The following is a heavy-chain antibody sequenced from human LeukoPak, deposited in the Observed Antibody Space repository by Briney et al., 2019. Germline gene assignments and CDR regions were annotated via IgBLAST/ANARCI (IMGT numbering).Heavy chain of an antibody. CDR3: ANPDRGCYGSGSYYNGDY. J-gene: IGHJ4*02. Sequence: PGGSLRLSCAASGFTFSSYAMSWVRQAPGKGLEWVSAISGSGGSTYYADSVKGRFTISRDNSKNTLYLQMNSLRAEDTAVYYCANPDRGCYGSGSYYNGDYWGQGALVTVSS. D-gene: IGHD3-10*01. CDR1: GFTFSSYA. CDR2: ISGSGGST. V-gene: IGHV3-23*01.